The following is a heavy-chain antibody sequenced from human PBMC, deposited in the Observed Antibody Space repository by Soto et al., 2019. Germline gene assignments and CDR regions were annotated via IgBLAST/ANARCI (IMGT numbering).Heavy chain of an antibody. CDR1: GFTFDDYV. J-gene: IGHJ2*01. D-gene: IGHD6-6*01. Sequence: GGSLRLSCAASGFTFDDYVMHWVRQAPGKGLEWVSGISWNSGSIGYADSVKGRFTISRDNAKNSLYLQMNSLRAEDTALYYCAKGPYSSSSLLYWYFDLWGRGTLVTVSS. CDR2: ISWNSGSI. CDR3: AKGPYSSSSLLYWYFDL. V-gene: IGHV3-9*01.